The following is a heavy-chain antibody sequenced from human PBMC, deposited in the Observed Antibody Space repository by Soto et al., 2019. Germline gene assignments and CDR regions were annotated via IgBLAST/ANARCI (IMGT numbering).Heavy chain of an antibody. V-gene: IGHV3-7*01. CDR2: IKYDGSAK. Sequence: EVQLVESGGGLVQPGGSLRLSCAASGFTFSDYWMSWVRQAPGKGLECVASIKYDGSAKYYVDSVKGRFTISRDNAKNSFYLQMNSLRVEDTAVYYCARRNLFEYWGQGTLVTVSS. J-gene: IGHJ4*02. D-gene: IGHD1-1*01. CDR1: GFTFSDYW. CDR3: ARRNLFEY.